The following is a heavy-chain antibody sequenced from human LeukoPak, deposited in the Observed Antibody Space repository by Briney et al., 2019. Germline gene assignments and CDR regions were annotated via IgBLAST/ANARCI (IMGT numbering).Heavy chain of an antibody. CDR3: ARSYSSSCFDY. V-gene: IGHV3-48*01. Sequence: GGSLRLSCAASGFSFSSDSMNWVRQAPGKGLEWLSYISSSSTTIYYADSVKGRFTVSRDNAKNSLYLQMNTLRAEDTAVYYCARSYSSSCFDYWGQGTLVTVSS. J-gene: IGHJ4*02. CDR1: GFSFSSDS. D-gene: IGHD6-13*01. CDR2: ISSSSTTI.